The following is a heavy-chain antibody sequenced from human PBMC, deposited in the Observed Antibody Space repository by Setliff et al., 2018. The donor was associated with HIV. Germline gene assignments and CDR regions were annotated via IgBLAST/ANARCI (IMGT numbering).Heavy chain of an antibody. CDR1: GFTSSSYS. Sequence: GGSLRLSCAASGFTSSSYSMNWVRQAPGKGPEWVSCISSTGYTIYYADSVKGRFTISRDNAKNSLFLQMNSLRPEDTAVYYCARDRITVFGVVTYIFGNWGQGTLVTVSS. CDR2: ISSTGYTI. D-gene: IGHD3-3*01. J-gene: IGHJ4*02. V-gene: IGHV3-48*04. CDR3: ARDRITVFGVVTYIFGN.